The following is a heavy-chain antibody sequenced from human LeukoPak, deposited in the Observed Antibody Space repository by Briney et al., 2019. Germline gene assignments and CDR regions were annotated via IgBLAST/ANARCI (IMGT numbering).Heavy chain of an antibody. CDR3: AREAPTGGFDY. J-gene: IGHJ4*02. V-gene: IGHV1-69*04. D-gene: IGHD3-10*01. CDR2: IIPILGIA. CDR1: GGTFSSYA. Sequence: GASVKVSCKASGGTFSSYAISWVRQAPGQGLEWMGRIIPILGIANYAQKFQGRVTITADKSTSTAYMELSSLRSEDTAVYYCAREAPTGGFDYWGQGTLVTVSS.